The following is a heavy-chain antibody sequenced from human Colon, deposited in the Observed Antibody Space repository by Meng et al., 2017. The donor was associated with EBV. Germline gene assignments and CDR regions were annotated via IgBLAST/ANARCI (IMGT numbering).Heavy chain of an antibody. D-gene: IGHD2-2*01. CDR2: LIAVFDKT. V-gene: IGHV1-69*13. CDR3: ARSRETSNTSWGWFDS. CDR1: GGSFSTHT. Sequence: QVQLGQSGAGVKKPGSSVKVACKTSGGSFSTHTFSWVRQAPGQGLEWMGGLIAVFDKTKAAPRFQDRVTFTADESTSTAYMELSSLTFDDTAIYYCARSRETSNTSWGWFDSWGQGTLVTVAS. J-gene: IGHJ5*01.